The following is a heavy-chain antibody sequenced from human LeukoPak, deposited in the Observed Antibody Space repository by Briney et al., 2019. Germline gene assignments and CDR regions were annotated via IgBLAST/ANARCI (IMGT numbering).Heavy chain of an antibody. V-gene: IGHV3-9*01. D-gene: IGHD1-26*01. CDR2: ISWNSGII. CDR3: ARAGRNWYFDL. Sequence: GGSLRLSCAASGFTFDDYAMHWVRQAPGKGLEWVSGISWNSGIIGYADSVKGRFTISRDNAKNSLYLQMNSLRAEDTAVYYCARAGRNWYFDLWGRGTLVTVSS. CDR1: GFTFDDYA. J-gene: IGHJ2*01.